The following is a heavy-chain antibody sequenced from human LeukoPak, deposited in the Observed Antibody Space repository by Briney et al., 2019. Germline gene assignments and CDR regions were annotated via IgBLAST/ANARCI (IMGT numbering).Heavy chain of an antibody. CDR3: ARLTRRSGNYFDY. V-gene: IGHV4-59*01. CDR1: GGSISSYY. D-gene: IGHD1-1*01. J-gene: IGHJ4*02. Sequence: ASETLSLTCTVSGGSISSYYWSWIRQPPGKGLEWIGYIYYSGSTNYNPSLKSRVTISVDTSKNQFSLKLSSVTAADTAVYYCARLTRRSGNYFDYWGQGTLVTVSS. CDR2: IYYSGST.